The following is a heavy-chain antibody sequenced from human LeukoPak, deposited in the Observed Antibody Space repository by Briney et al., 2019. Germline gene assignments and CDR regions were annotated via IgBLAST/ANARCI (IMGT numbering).Heavy chain of an antibody. Sequence: GSLRLSCAASGFTFSSYAMSWVRQAPGKGLEWVSAISGSRGSTYYADSVKGRFTISRDNSKNTLYLQMNSLRAEDTAVYYCAKVYCSGGSCYYGMDVWGQGTTVTVSS. D-gene: IGHD2-15*01. V-gene: IGHV3-23*01. CDR2: ISGSRGST. CDR1: GFTFSSYA. J-gene: IGHJ6*02. CDR3: AKVYCSGGSCYYGMDV.